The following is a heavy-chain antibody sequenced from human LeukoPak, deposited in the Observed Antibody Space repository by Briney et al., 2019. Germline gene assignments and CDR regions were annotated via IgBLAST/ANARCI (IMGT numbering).Heavy chain of an antibody. J-gene: IGHJ3*02. V-gene: IGHV3-48*01. Sequence: GGSLRLSCAASGFTFSSYAMTWVRQAPGKGLEWVSYMSSSGSTIYYADSVKGRFTISRDNSKNTLYLQMNSLRAEDTAVYYCAKRGPYSWADAFDIWGQGTMVTVSS. CDR1: GFTFSSYA. CDR2: MSSSGSTI. CDR3: AKRGPYSWADAFDI. D-gene: IGHD5-18*01.